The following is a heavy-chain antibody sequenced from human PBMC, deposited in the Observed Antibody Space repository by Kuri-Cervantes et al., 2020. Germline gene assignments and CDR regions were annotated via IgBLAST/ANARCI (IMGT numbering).Heavy chain of an antibody. Sequence: ESLKISCAASGFTFSDYYMSWIRQPPGKGLEWIGEINHSGSTNYNPSLKSRVTISVDTSKNQFSLKLSSVTAADTAVYYCASTVAAAGQNWFDPWGQGTLVTVSS. J-gene: IGHJ5*02. CDR2: INHSGST. CDR3: ASTVAAAGQNWFDP. V-gene: IGHV4-34*01. D-gene: IGHD6-13*01. CDR1: GFTFSDYY.